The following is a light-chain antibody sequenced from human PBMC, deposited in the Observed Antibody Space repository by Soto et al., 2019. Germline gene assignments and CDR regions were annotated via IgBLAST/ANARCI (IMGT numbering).Light chain of an antibody. J-gene: IGKJ4*01. CDR1: QSVSSW. CDR2: KAS. Sequence: DIQMTQSPSTLSASVGHSFTITCRASQSVSSWLAWYQQKPGKAPNLLIYKASTLESGVPSRLSGSGSGTEFTLTISRMKPDDSATYYCQQYNSYSTFGGGTKVDI. V-gene: IGKV1-5*03. CDR3: QQYNSYST.